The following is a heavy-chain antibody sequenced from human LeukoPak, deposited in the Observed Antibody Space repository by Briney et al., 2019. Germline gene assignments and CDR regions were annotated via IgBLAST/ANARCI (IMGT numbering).Heavy chain of an antibody. V-gene: IGHV3-23*01. J-gene: IGHJ6*02. Sequence: GGSLRLSCAGSGFAFSSYGMSWVRQAPGKGLEWVSAISGRGANTYYADSVNGRFTISRDNSKNTLFLQMISLRAGDTAVYYCAKDLNYFGSGTYGYSEVYYYYGMDVWGPGTTVTVSS. D-gene: IGHD3-10*01. CDR1: GFAFSSYG. CDR2: ISGRGANT. CDR3: AKDLNYFGSGTYGYSEVYYYYGMDV.